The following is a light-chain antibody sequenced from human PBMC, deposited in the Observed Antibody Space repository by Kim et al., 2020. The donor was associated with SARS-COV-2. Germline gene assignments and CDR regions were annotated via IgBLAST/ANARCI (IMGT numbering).Light chain of an antibody. CDR3: CSYTRGSGYV. V-gene: IGLV2-14*03. CDR2: DVA. CDR1: GEDIGSFYS. J-gene: IGLJ1*01. Sequence: GQSITLSCTGRGEDIGSFYSVSWYQHHPGKTPQLIIYDVAKWPSGISTRFSGTKSGNTASLIISGLQPEDEADYYCCSYTRGSGYVFGTGTKVTVL.